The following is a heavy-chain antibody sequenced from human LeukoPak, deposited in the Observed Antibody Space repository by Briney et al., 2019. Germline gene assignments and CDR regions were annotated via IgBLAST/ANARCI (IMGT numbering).Heavy chain of an antibody. CDR1: GGSISSYY. J-gene: IGHJ4*02. CDR2: IYYSGST. D-gene: IGHD5-24*01. Sequence: SETLSLTCTGSGGSISSYYWSWIRQPPGKGLEWIANIYYSGSTNYNPSLKSRVTISVATSKNQFSLKLSSVTAADTAVYYCARGGDGYNYFDYWGQGTLVTVSS. V-gene: IGHV4-59*01. CDR3: ARGGDGYNYFDY.